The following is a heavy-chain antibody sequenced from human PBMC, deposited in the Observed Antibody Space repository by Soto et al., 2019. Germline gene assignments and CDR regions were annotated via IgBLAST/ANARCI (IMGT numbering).Heavy chain of an antibody. CDR3: AKAARGSWFLDTFDV. CDR2: ISAYNGNT. Sequence: QVQLVQSGAEVKKPGASVKVSCKTSGYTFTSYGISWVRQAPGQGLEWMGWISAYNGNTNYAQKLQGRVTMTTDTSTSTAYMELRSLRSDDTAVYYCAKAARGSWFLDTFDVWGQGTLVTVSS. D-gene: IGHD6-13*01. J-gene: IGHJ3*01. V-gene: IGHV1-18*01. CDR1: GYTFTSYG.